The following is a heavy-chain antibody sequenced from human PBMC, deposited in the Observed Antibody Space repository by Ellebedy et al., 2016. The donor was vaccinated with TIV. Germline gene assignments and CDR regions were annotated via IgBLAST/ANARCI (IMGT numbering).Heavy chain of an antibody. CDR1: GFTFSNYG. J-gene: IGHJ2*01. CDR2: IWYDGSNK. D-gene: IGHD4-23*01. V-gene: IGHV3-33*01. CDR3: ARGYGGTSAYWYFDL. Sequence: PGGSLRLSCAASGFTFSNYGMHWVRQAPGKGLEWVAVIWYDGSNKYYADSVKGRFTISRDNSKNTLYLQMNSLRVEDTAMYYCARGYGGTSAYWYFDLWGRGTLVTVSS.